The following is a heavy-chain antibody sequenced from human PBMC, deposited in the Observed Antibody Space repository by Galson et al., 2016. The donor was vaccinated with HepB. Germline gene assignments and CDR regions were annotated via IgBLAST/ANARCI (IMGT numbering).Heavy chain of an antibody. V-gene: IGHV5-10-1*01. CDR1: GYTFTNYW. D-gene: IGHD6-13*01. CDR3: TTSIAAAASGDDY. Sequence: QSGAEVKKPGESLRISCNGSGYTFTNYWISWVRQMPGKGLEWMGKIDPSDSHTNYSPSFQGHVTMSADKSISTAYLQWSSLKASDSAIYYCTTSIAAAASGDDYWGHGTLVTVSS. J-gene: IGHJ4*01. CDR2: IDPSDSHT.